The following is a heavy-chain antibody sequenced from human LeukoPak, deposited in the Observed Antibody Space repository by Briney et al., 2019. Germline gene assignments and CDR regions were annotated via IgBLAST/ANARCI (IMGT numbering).Heavy chain of an antibody. Sequence: GGTLRLSRAASGFTLTILAVVGVREAPGKGLEWGLGITGGGSHSSTTDSVNSRFTTSRDSTNNTLYLQFNSLTAEDTAVYYCAKYNSAWLHLDSWGQGTLVTVSS. CDR3: AKYNSAWLHLDS. V-gene: IGHV3-23*01. J-gene: IGHJ4*02. D-gene: IGHD1-1*01. CDR1: GFTLTILA. CDR2: ITGGGSHS.